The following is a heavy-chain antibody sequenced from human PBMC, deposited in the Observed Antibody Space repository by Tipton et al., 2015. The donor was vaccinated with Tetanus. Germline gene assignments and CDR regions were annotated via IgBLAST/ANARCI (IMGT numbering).Heavy chain of an antibody. CDR1: GFRFDSYA. D-gene: IGHD6-19*01. CDR3: ARTYSSGYGMDV. Sequence: SLRLSCAASGFRFDSYAMFWVRQVPGKGLVWVSRIKGDGTTTAFADSVKGRFSISRDNAQNTLNLQMNSLRGEDTAVYYCARTYSSGYGMDVWGQGTTVIVS. V-gene: IGHV3-74*01. J-gene: IGHJ6*02. CDR2: IKGDGTTT.